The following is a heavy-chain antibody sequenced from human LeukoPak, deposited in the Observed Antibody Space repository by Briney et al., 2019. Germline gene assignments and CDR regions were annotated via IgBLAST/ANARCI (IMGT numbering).Heavy chain of an antibody. CDR2: IYYSGST. Sequence: SETLSLTCTVSGGSISSSSYYWGWIRQPPGKGLEWIGSIYYSGSTYYKPSLKSRVTISVDTSKNQFSLKLSSVTAADTAVYYCARAGQLATFDYWGQGTLVTVSS. CDR1: GGSISSSSYY. CDR3: ARAGQLATFDY. J-gene: IGHJ4*02. V-gene: IGHV4-39*07. D-gene: IGHD6-6*01.